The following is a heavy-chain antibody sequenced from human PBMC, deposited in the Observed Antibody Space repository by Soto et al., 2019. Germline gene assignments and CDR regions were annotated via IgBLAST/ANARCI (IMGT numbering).Heavy chain of an antibody. D-gene: IGHD1-26*01. V-gene: IGHV3-53*01. CDR2: IYSGGST. Sequence: GGSLRLSCAASGFIVSNNYMTWVRQAPGKGLEWVALIYSGGSTYYADSVKVRFTISRYSSKNTQYLHMNSLRAEDTAVYEYERDSTYFEGPVDYWGQGTLVTVSS. CDR1: GFIVSNNY. J-gene: IGHJ4*02. CDR3: ERDSTYFEGPVDY.